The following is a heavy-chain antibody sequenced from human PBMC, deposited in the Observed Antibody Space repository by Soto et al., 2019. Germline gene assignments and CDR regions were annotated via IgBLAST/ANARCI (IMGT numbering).Heavy chain of an antibody. D-gene: IGHD6-6*01. CDR1: GGSFSGYY. J-gene: IGHJ6*02. V-gene: IGHV4-34*01. CDR3: AGPYSSSSADYYYYGMDV. Sequence: SETLSLTCAVYGGSFSGYYWSWIRQPPGKGLEWIGEINHSGSTNYDPSLKSRVTISVDTSKNQFSLKLSSVTAADTAVYYCAGPYSSSSADYYYYGMDVWGQGTTVTVS. CDR2: INHSGST.